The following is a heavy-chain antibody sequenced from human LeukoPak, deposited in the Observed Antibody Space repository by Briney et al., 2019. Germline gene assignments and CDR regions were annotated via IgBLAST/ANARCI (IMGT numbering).Heavy chain of an antibody. Sequence: GASVKVSCKASGYTFTSYGISWVRQAPGQGLEWMGWISAYNGNTNYAQKLQGRVTMTTDTSTSTAYMELRSLRSDDTAVYYRAREINRWLLRTRWFDPWGQGTLVTVSS. CDR2: ISAYNGNT. D-gene: IGHD5-12*01. CDR3: AREINRWLLRTRWFDP. V-gene: IGHV1-18*01. J-gene: IGHJ5*02. CDR1: GYTFTSYG.